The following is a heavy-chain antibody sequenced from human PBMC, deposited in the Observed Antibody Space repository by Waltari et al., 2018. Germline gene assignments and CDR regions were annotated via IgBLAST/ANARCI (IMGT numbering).Heavy chain of an antibody. CDR1: GVSMSDGLYY. Sequence: QVQLQESGPGLVRPSQTLSLTCPVSGVSMSDGLYYWTWLRQPAGEGLEWIGRIYPDDGGTTYNPSLKSRVTMSLDTSQNQVSLSLHSVTAADTAVDCCARGRNVLTFGGLDAWGQGILVTVSS. CDR3: ARGRNVLTFGGLDA. V-gene: IGHV4-61*02. CDR2: IYPDDGGT. D-gene: IGHD3-16*01. J-gene: IGHJ5*02.